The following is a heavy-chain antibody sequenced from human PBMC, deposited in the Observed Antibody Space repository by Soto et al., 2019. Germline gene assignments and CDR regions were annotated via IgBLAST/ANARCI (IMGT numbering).Heavy chain of an antibody. CDR3: ARAHLTSTGMDV. Sequence: PSETLSLTCTVSGGSISSGGYYWSWIRQHPGKGLEWIGYIYYSGSTYYNLSLKSRVTISVDTSKNQFSLKLSSVTAADTAVYYCARAHLTSTGMDVWGQGTTVTVSS. CDR1: GGSISSGGYY. J-gene: IGHJ6*02. V-gene: IGHV4-31*02. CDR2: IYYSGST.